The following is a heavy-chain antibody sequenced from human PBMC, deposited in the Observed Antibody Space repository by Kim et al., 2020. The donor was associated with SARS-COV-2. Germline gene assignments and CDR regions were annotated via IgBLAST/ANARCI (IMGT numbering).Heavy chain of an antibody. CDR2: IIPIFGTA. V-gene: IGHV1-69*13. J-gene: IGHJ4*02. CDR3: ARERISGFGIAAAGTFGY. D-gene: IGHD6-13*01. CDR1: GGTFSSYA. Sequence: SVKVSCKASGGTFSSYAISWVRQAPGQGLEWMGGIIPIFGTANYAQKFQGRVTITADESTSTAYMELSSLRSEDTAVYYCARERISGFGIAAAGTFGYWGQGTLVTVSS.